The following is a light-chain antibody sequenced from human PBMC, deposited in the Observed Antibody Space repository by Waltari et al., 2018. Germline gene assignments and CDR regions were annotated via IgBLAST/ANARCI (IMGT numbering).Light chain of an antibody. CDR3: QQYYTNTYT. Sequence: DIVMTQSPDSLAVSLGERTTSKCKSRQSVILSSNSKSYVAWFQQKPVQPPKLLLYRSSTRESGVPDRFSGSGYVKDFTLTISNLQAEDVAVYYCQQYYTNTYTFGQGTKLEIK. CDR2: RSS. J-gene: IGKJ2*01. CDR1: QSVILSSNSKSY. V-gene: IGKV4-1*01.